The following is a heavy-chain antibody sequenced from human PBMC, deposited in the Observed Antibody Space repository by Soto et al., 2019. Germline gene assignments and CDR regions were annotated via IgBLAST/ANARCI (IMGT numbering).Heavy chain of an antibody. CDR2: ISAYNGNT. CDR1: GYTFTSYG. J-gene: IGHJ4*02. Sequence: ASVKVSCKASGYTFTSYGISWVRQAPGQGLEWMGWISAYNGNTNYAQKLQGRVTMTTDTSTSTAYMELRSLRSDDTAVYYCARSKSWDIVVVVAAAPLDYWGQGTLVTVSS. V-gene: IGHV1-18*01. CDR3: ARSKSWDIVVVVAAAPLDY. D-gene: IGHD2-15*01.